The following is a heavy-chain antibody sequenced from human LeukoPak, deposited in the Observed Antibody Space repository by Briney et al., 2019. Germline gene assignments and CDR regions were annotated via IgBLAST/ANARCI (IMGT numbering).Heavy chain of an antibody. V-gene: IGHV3-23*01. J-gene: IGHJ4*02. CDR1: GFTFSNYA. D-gene: IGHD3-9*01. CDR2: ITGSGGNT. CDR3: AKWGGYDVLTGYYVSDY. Sequence: PGASLRLSCAASGFTFSNYAMSWVRQAPGKGLEWVSAITGSGGNTYYADSVKGRFTISRDNSKNTVFLQMNSLRAEDTGVYYCAKWGGYDVLTGYYVSDYWGQGTLVTVSS.